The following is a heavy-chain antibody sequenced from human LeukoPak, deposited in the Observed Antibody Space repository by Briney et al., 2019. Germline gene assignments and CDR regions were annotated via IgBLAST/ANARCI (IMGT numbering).Heavy chain of an antibody. CDR2: IIPIFGTA. CDR3: ARADYSNYYYYYYMDV. CDR1: GGTFSSYA. Sequence: SVKVSCKASGGTFSSYAISWVRQAPGQGLEWMGGIIPIFGTANYAQKFQGRVTITADKSTSTAYMELSSLRSEDTAVYYCARADYSNYYYYYYMDVWGKGTTVTVSS. J-gene: IGHJ6*03. V-gene: IGHV1-69*06. D-gene: IGHD4-11*01.